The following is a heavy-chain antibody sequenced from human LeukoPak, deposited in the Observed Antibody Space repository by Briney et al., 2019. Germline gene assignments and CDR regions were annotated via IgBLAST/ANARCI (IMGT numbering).Heavy chain of an antibody. CDR3: ARDNVYYDSSGYNDVFDI. D-gene: IGHD3-22*01. CDR1: GGCISSGSHY. Sequence: SETLSLTCTVSGGCISSGSHYWSSVRRPAGKGVEWIGRIYPSGSTNYNPSLKSRVPMSLATTNNQSSLKLSSVKPEDMAVYYCARDNVYYDSSGYNDVFDIWGQGTMVTVSS. J-gene: IGHJ3*02. V-gene: IGHV4-61*02. CDR2: IYPSGST.